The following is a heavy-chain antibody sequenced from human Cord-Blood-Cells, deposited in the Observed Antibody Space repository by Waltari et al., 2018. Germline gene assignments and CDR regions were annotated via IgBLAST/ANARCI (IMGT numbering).Heavy chain of an antibody. CDR1: GCRVRSFG. J-gene: IGHJ4*02. V-gene: IGHV3-30*18. CDR3: AKEAITGTFFDY. D-gene: IGHD1-7*01. CDR2: ISYDGSNK. Sequence: HVDLVESGVGVVQPGRCLRLSCAAFGCRVRSFGIHWAPQAPGKGLEWVAVISYDGSNKYYADSVKGRFTISRDNSKNTLYLQMNSLRAEDTAVYYCAKEAITGTFFDYWGQGTLVTVSS.